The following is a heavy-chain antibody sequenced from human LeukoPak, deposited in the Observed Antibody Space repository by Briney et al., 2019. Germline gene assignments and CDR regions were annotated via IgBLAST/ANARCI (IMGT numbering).Heavy chain of an antibody. Sequence: PGGSLRLSCAASGFTFSTYVVNWVRQAPGKGLEWVSVIYSGGSSCYADSVKGRFTISRDNSKNTLYLQMNSLRAEDTAVYYCARDPDLWGQGTLVTVSS. CDR3: ARDPDL. CDR1: GFTFSTYV. J-gene: IGHJ5*02. V-gene: IGHV3-66*01. CDR2: IYSGGSS.